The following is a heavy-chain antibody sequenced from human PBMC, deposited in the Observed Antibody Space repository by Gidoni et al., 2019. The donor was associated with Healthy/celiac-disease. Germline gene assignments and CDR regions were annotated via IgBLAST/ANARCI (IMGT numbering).Heavy chain of an antibody. Sequence: QVQLQESGPGLMKPSQTLSLTCTVSGGSISSGGYYWSWIRKHPGKGLEWIGYIYYSGSTHYNPSLKSRVTISVDTSKNQFSLKLSSVTAADTAVYYCARVRTSTSAGVFMDVWGKGTTVTVSS. CDR3: ARVRTSTSAGVFMDV. J-gene: IGHJ6*03. V-gene: IGHV4-31*03. CDR2: IYYSGST. CDR1: GGSISSGGYY. D-gene: IGHD2-2*01.